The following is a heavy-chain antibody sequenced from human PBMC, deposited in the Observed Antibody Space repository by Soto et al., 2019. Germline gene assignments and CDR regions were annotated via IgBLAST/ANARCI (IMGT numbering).Heavy chain of an antibody. CDR3: ARASYSSSGWYSFFQH. Sequence: PGGSLRLSCAASGFTVSSNYMSWVRQAPGKGLEWVSVIYSGGSTYYADSVKGRFTISRHNSKNTLYLQTNSLRAEDTVVYYCARASYSSSGWYSFFQHWGQGTLVTVSS. CDR1: GFTVSSNY. J-gene: IGHJ1*01. CDR2: IYSGGST. D-gene: IGHD6-19*01. V-gene: IGHV3-53*04.